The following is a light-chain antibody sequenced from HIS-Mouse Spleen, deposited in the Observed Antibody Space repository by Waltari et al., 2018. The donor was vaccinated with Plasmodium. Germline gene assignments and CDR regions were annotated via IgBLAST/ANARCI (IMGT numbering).Light chain of an antibody. CDR3: QAWDSSTVV. Sequence: SYELTQPPSVSVSPGQTASIPCSGQELGATCPCWYQQKPGQSPVLVIYQDTKRPSGIPERFSGSNSGNTATLTISGTQAMDEADYYCQAWDSSTVVFGGGTKLTVL. CDR1: ELGATC. V-gene: IGLV3-1*01. CDR2: QDT. J-gene: IGLJ2*01.